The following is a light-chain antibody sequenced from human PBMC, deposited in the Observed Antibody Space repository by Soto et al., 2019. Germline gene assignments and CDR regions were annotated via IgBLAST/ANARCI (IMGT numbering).Light chain of an antibody. Sequence: DIQMTQSPSSVSVSVGDRVTMTCRASQPISTWVAWFQQKPGKAPKLLIYDASTLQSGVPSRFSGSGTGSDFTLTISSLQPEDFANYYCQQAKTFPFTFGQGTKLEIK. CDR2: DAS. V-gene: IGKV1-12*01. CDR1: QPISTW. J-gene: IGKJ2*01. CDR3: QQAKTFPFT.